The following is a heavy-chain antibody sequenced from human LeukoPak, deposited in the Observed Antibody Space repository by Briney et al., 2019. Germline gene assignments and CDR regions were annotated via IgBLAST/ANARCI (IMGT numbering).Heavy chain of an antibody. Sequence: AGGSLRLSCTASGFTFSAYAMSWVRQAPGKGLEWVSTIPISRDSTYYADSVKGRFTISRDNSKNTLYLQMGSLRVDDSAIYFCAKSVVGIAVRYFDYWGQGTLVTVSS. CDR2: IPISRDST. D-gene: IGHD6-19*01. V-gene: IGHV3-23*01. J-gene: IGHJ4*02. CDR3: AKSVVGIAVRYFDY. CDR1: GFTFSAYA.